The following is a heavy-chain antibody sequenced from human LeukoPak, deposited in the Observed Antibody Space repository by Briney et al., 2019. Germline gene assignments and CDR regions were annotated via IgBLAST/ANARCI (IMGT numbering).Heavy chain of an antibody. CDR1: GFTVSSNY. J-gene: IGHJ4*02. Sequence: GGSLRLSCAASGFTVSSNYMSWVRQAPGKGLEWVSSISSSGSTIYYADSVKGRFTISRDNAENSLYLQMNSLRAEDTAVYYCARDPPEDGSGSCWGQGTLVTVSS. CDR3: ARDPPEDGSGSC. D-gene: IGHD3-10*01. CDR2: ISSSGSTI. V-gene: IGHV3-11*04.